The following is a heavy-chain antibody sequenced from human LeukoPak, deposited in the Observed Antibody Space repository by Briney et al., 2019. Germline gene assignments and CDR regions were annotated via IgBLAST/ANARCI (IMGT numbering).Heavy chain of an antibody. D-gene: IGHD4-17*01. CDR1: GGSFSGYY. Sequence: SETLSLTCAVYGGSFSGYYWSWIRQPPGKGLEWIGEINHSGSTNYNPSLKSRVTISVDTSKNQFSLKLSSVTAADTAVYYCARHPVTTFDYWGQGTLVTVSS. CDR3: ARHPVTTFDY. J-gene: IGHJ4*02. V-gene: IGHV4-34*01. CDR2: INHSGST.